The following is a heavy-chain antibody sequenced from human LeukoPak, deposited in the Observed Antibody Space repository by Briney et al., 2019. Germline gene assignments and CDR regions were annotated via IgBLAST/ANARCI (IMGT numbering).Heavy chain of an antibody. Sequence: ASVKVSCKASGYTFTSYYMHWVRQAPGQGLEWMGIINLSGGSTSYAQKFQGRVTMTRDTSTSTVYMELSSLRSEDTAVYYCALFCSVRSSTSCPDYWGQGTLVTVSS. J-gene: IGHJ4*02. CDR2: INLSGGST. D-gene: IGHD2-2*01. V-gene: IGHV1-46*01. CDR3: ALFCSVRSSTSCPDY. CDR1: GYTFTSYY.